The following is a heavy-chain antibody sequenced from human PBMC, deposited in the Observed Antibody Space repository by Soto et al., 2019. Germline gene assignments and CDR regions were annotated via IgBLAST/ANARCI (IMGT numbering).Heavy chain of an antibody. V-gene: IGHV3-15*01. Sequence: EVQLVESGGGLVKPGGSLRLSCAASGFTFSNAWMSWVRQAPGKGLEWVGRIKSKTDGGTTDYAAPVKGRFTISRDDSKNTLYLQMNSLKTEDTAVYYCTTDPGVGYYYDSSGYPFWAFDIWGQGTMVTVSS. CDR2: IKSKTDGGTT. CDR3: TTDPGVGYYYDSSGYPFWAFDI. J-gene: IGHJ3*02. D-gene: IGHD3-22*01. CDR1: GFTFSNAW.